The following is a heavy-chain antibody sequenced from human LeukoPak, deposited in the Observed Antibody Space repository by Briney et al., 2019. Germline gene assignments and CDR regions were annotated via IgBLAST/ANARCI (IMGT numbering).Heavy chain of an antibody. Sequence: GGSLRLSCAASGFTFSSYSMNWVRQAPGKGLEWVSSISSSSSYIYYADSVKGRFTISRDNAKNSLYLQMNSLRAEDTAVYYCASGTGGNFGYWGQGTLVTVSS. D-gene: IGHD2-8*02. J-gene: IGHJ4*02. CDR1: GFTFSSYS. CDR2: ISSSSSYI. V-gene: IGHV3-21*01. CDR3: ASGTGGNFGY.